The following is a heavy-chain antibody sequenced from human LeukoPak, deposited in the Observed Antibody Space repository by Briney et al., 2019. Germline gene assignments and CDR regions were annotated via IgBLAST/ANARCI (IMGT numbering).Heavy chain of an antibody. D-gene: IGHD6-13*01. Sequence: ASVKVSCKASGYTFTGYYMHWVRQAPGQGLEWMGWINPNSGGTNYAQKFQGRVTMTRDTSISTAYMELSRLRSDDTAVYYCARDHEPGIAAAGTGIDYWGQGTLVTVSS. V-gene: IGHV1-2*02. J-gene: IGHJ4*02. CDR2: INPNSGGT. CDR1: GYTFTGYY. CDR3: ARDHEPGIAAAGTGIDY.